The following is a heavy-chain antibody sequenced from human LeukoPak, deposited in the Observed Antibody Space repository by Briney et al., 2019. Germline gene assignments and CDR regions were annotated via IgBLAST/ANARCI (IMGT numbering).Heavy chain of an antibody. Sequence: SETLSLTCAVYGGSFSGYYWSWIRQPPGKGLEWIGEINHSGSTNYNPSLKSRVTISVDTSKNQFSLKLSSVTAADTAVYYCARHVGRGYSYGKFDYWGQGTLVTVSS. V-gene: IGHV4-34*01. CDR1: GGSFSGYY. CDR3: ARHVGRGYSYGKFDY. D-gene: IGHD5-18*01. CDR2: INHSGST. J-gene: IGHJ4*02.